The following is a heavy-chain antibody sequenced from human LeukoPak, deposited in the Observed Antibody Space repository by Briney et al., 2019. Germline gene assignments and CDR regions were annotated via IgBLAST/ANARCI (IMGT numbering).Heavy chain of an antibody. CDR3: ARGSRRRDYVLSGYFDY. D-gene: IGHD4-17*01. CDR2: IYYSGST. CDR1: GGSISSGGYY. Sequence: SETLSLTCTVSGGSISSGGYYWSWIRQHPGKGLEWIGYIYYSGSTYYNPSLKSRVTISVDTSKNQFSLKLSSVTAADTAVYYCARGSRRRDYVLSGYFDYWGQGTLVTVSS. J-gene: IGHJ4*02. V-gene: IGHV4-31*03.